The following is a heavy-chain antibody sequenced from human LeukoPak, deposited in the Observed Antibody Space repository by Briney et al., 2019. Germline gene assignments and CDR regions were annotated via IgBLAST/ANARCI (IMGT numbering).Heavy chain of an antibody. J-gene: IGHJ6*03. Sequence: SETLSLTCAVYGGSSSGYYWSWIRQPPGKGLEWIGEINRSGSTNYNPSLKSRVTISVDTSKNQFSLKLSSVTAADTAVYYCATASSYSGYYYYYMDVWGKGTTVTVSS. CDR2: INRSGST. D-gene: IGHD1-26*01. V-gene: IGHV4-34*01. CDR3: ATASSYSGYYYYYMDV. CDR1: GGSSSGYY.